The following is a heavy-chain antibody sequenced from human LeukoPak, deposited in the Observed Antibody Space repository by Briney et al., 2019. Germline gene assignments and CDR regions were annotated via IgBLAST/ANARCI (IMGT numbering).Heavy chain of an antibody. CDR2: IYYSGST. V-gene: IGHV4-59*08. CDR3: ARRVARDGYNDELDY. D-gene: IGHD5-24*01. J-gene: IGHJ4*02. CDR1: GGSISSYY. Sequence: SETLSLTCTVSGGSISSYYWSWIRQPPGKGLEWIGYIYYSGSTNYNPSLKSRVTISVDTSKNQFSLKLSSVTAADTAVYYCARRVARDGYNDELDYWGQGTLVTVSS.